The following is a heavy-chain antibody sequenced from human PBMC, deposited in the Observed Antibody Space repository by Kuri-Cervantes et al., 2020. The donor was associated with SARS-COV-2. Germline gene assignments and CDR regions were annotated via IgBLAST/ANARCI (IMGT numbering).Heavy chain of an antibody. V-gene: IGHV4-34*01. D-gene: IGHD3-22*01. CDR1: GGSSSDDK. CDR3: ARGRYDVTMIVVVVTAASSYFDL. J-gene: IGHJ2*01. CDR2: ITECGST. Sequence: SQTLSLTCAVYGGSSSDDKWSWIRQAPGKGLEWVGEITECGSTNYNPSLKGRVSMSVDTSKKQFSLKLTSVTAADTAIYYCARGRYDVTMIVVVVTAASSYFDLWGRGTLVTVSS.